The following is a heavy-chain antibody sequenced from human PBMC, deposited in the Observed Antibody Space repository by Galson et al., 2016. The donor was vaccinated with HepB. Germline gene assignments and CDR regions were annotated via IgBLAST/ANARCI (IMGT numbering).Heavy chain of an antibody. Sequence: SLRLSCAASGFTFDNYAMHWVRQAPGKGLAWVSGISWNSDNIGYADSVKGRFTISRDNSKNTLYLQMNSLRAEDTAVYYCAKEGTIFGAVPYGMDVWGQGTTVTVSS. CDR3: AKEGTIFGAVPYGMDV. CDR2: ISWNSDNI. CDR1: GFTFDNYA. D-gene: IGHD3-3*01. V-gene: IGHV3-9*01. J-gene: IGHJ6*02.